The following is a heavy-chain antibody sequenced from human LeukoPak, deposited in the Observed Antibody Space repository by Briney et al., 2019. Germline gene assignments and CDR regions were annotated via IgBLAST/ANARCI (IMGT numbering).Heavy chain of an antibody. CDR3: AAENPSIAAGDYYSYMDV. CDR1: GGSISSYY. D-gene: IGHD6-13*01. CDR2: IYTSGST. V-gene: IGHV4-4*07. J-gene: IGHJ6*03. Sequence: SETLSLTCTVSGGSISSYYWSWVRQPAGKGLEWIGRIYTSGSTNYNPSLKSRVTMPVDTSKNQCSLKLSSVTAADTAVYYCAAENPSIAAGDYYSYMDVWGKGTTVTVS.